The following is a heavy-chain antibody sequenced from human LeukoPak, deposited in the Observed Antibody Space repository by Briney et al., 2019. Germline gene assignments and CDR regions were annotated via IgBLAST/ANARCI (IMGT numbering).Heavy chain of an antibody. D-gene: IGHD6-19*01. J-gene: IGHJ5*02. CDR1: GFTFSHYS. CDR3: AREMLAAVAAQS. V-gene: IGHV3-21*01. Sequence: GGSLRLSCAASGFTFSHYSMNWVRQAPGKGLEWVSSITSSSSYIYYADSVKGRFTISRDNAKNSLYLQMNSLRAEDTAVYYCAREMLAAVAAQSWGQGTLVTVSS. CDR2: ITSSSSYI.